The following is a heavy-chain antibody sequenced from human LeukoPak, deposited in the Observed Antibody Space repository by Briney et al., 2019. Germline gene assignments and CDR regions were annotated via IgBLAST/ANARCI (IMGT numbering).Heavy chain of an antibody. CDR1: GFTFNSYA. CDR3: AKDNGYCTSTSCFLEY. J-gene: IGHJ4*02. CDR2: ISGSGGST. V-gene: IGHV3-23*01. D-gene: IGHD2-2*03. Sequence: GGSLRLSCVASGFTFNSYAMSWVRQAPGRGLEWVSAISGSGGSTYYADYVKGRFTISRDNSKSTLYLQMNSLGAEDTALYYCAKDNGYCTSTSCFLEYWGQGTLVTVSS.